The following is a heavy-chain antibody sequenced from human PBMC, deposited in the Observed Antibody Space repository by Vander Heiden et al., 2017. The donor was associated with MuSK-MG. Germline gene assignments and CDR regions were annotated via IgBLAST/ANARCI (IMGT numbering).Heavy chain of an antibody. Sequence: EVQLVESGGGLVQPGGSLRLSCAASKFTFNRYNMNWVRQAPGKGLEWVSYISSGSSTIYYADSVKGRFTISRDNAKNSLYLQMNSLRAEDTAVYYCARGSLSGYCISTTCLYYFDYWGQGTLVTVSS. CDR2: ISSGSSTI. CDR3: ARGSLSGYCISTTCLYYFDY. V-gene: IGHV3-48*01. CDR1: KFTFNRYN. J-gene: IGHJ4*02. D-gene: IGHD2-2*01.